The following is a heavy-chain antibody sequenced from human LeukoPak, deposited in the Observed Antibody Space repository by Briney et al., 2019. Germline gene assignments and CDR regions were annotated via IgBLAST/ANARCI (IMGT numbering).Heavy chain of an antibody. CDR2: IDSDGAST. CDR1: GFTFGSWW. Sequence: PGGSLRLSCEASGFTFGSWWMHWVRQAPGKGLVWVSLIDSDGASTEYADSVKGRFTISRDNAKNSLYLQMNSLRAEDTAVYYCARDKAAAGPLDYWGQGTLVTVSS. D-gene: IGHD6-13*01. CDR3: ARDKAAAGPLDY. J-gene: IGHJ4*02. V-gene: IGHV3-74*03.